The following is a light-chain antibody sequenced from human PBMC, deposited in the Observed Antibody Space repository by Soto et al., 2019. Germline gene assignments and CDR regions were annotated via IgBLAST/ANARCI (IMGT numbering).Light chain of an antibody. J-gene: IGLJ3*02. CDR3: GTWDSTLGAGV. V-gene: IGLV1-51*01. Sequence: QSVLTQPPSVSAAPGQKVTISCSGSSSNIGNNYVSWYRQLPGTAPKLLIYDNYNRPSGIPDRFSGSKSGTSATLVITGLQTGDEADYYCGTWDSTLGAGVFGGGTKVTVL. CDR2: DNY. CDR1: SSNIGNNY.